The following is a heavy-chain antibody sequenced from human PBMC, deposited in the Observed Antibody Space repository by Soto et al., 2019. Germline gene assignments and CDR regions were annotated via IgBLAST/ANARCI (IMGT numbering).Heavy chain of an antibody. J-gene: IGHJ5*02. Sequence: QVQLQESGPGLVKASETLSLTCAVSGDSISSGAWWSWVRQSPGKGLQWIGEIYHSGNTRNNPSLKSRVTMSVDKSINQFSLNLMSVTAADTATYYCARDSRTGCSSTDCYMSWGRGILVTVSS. CDR2: IYHSGNT. V-gene: IGHV4-4*02. D-gene: IGHD2-2*01. CDR1: GDSISSGAW. CDR3: ARDSRTGCSSTDCYMS.